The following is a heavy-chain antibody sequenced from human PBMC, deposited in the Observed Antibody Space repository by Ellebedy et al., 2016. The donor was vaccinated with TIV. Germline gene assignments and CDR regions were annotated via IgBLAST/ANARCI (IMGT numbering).Heavy chain of an antibody. J-gene: IGHJ5*02. D-gene: IGHD4-17*01. CDR2: FSQSGST. V-gene: IGHV4-39*01. CDR1: GDSIGSSLYY. Sequence: MPSETLSLTCTVYGDSIGSSLYYCGWIRQPPGKGLEWIASFSQSGSTYYNPSLTRRSTISVDTSKNQFTLKLSSVTAADTAIFYCARHSTVNTKDTWGQGALVTVSS. CDR3: ARHSTVNTKDT.